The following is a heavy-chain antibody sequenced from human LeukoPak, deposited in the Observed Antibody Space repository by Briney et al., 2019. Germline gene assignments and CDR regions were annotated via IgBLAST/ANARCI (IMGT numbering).Heavy chain of an antibody. V-gene: IGHV3-30*02. CDR1: GYTFSSYG. CDR3: AKSHLPNSYSGTYYCDY. J-gene: IGHJ4*02. Sequence: GWSLRLSCAASGYTFSSYGMDWVHQAPAKGLEWLAFIRYDETKTFYGDSVKGRFTISRDNSKNTLYLQMNSLRAEDTAVYYCAKSHLPNSYSGTYYCDYWGQGTQVTVSS. CDR2: IRYDETKT. D-gene: IGHD1-26*01.